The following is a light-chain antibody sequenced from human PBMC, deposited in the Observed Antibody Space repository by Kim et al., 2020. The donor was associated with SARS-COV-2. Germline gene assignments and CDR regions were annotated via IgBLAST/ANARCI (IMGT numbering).Light chain of an antibody. CDR2: PAS. V-gene: IGKV1-6*01. J-gene: IGKJ3*01. CDR3: LQDYDYPFT. CDR1: QGIKDD. Sequence: ASVGDTVTITCRASQGIKDDLGWYQQTPGRPPKLLIFPASSVQSGVPSRFSGSGSGTDFSLTISNLQPEDFATYYCLQDYDYPFTFGPGTKVDIK.